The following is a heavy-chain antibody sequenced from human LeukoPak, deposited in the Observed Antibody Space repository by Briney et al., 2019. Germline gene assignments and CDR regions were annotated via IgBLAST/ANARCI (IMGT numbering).Heavy chain of an antibody. CDR1: GGSISSHY. Sequence: SETLSLTCGVSGGSISSHYWSWMRQPPGKGLEWIGYIYYTGSTDYNPSLKSRVTISVDTSKNQLSLKLSSVTAADAAVYYCARSDGAGATDYWGQGTLVTVSS. J-gene: IGHJ4*02. V-gene: IGHV4-59*11. CDR3: ARSDGAGATDY. CDR2: IYYTGST. D-gene: IGHD1-26*01.